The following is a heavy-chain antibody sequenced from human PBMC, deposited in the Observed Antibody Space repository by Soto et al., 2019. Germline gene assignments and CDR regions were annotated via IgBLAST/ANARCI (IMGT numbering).Heavy chain of an antibody. D-gene: IGHD6-13*01. CDR2: ISGGGDVT. J-gene: IGHJ6*02. CDR1: EFTFYSYG. CDR3: AKGHIAAAGLYYYGMDV. V-gene: IGHV3-23*01. Sequence: GGSLRLSCAGCEFTFYSYGLTWVRQAPGKGLDWVSSISGGGDVTYYADSVKGGFTVPRDNSQRTLYLQMNILRAEDTAVYYCAKGHIAAAGLYYYGMDVWGQGTTVTVSS.